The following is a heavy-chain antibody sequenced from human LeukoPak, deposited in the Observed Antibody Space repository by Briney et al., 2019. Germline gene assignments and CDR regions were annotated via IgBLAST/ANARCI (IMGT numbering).Heavy chain of an antibody. D-gene: IGHD1-1*01. J-gene: IGHJ3*02. CDR1: GGSFSGYY. CDR2: INHSGGT. CDR3: ARATKRQLLGAFDI. Sequence: SETLSLTCAVYGGSFSGYYWSWIRQPPGKGLEWIGEINHSGGTNYNPSLKSRVTISVDTSKNQFSLKLSSVTAADTAVYYCARATKRQLLGAFDIWGQGTMVTVSS. V-gene: IGHV4-34*01.